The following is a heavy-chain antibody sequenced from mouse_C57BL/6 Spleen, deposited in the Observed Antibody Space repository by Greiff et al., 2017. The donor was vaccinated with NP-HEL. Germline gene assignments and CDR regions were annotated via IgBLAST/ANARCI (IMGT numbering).Heavy chain of an antibody. CDR1: GYTFTDYE. J-gene: IGHJ2*01. CDR3: TRLRYYGSDY. CDR2: IDPETGGT. D-gene: IGHD1-1*01. Sequence: LVESGAELVRPGASVTLSCKASGYTFTDYEMHWVKQTPVHGLEWIGAIDPETGGTAYNQKFKGKAILTADKSSSTAYMELRSLTSEDSAVYYCTRLRYYGSDYWGQGTTLTVSS. V-gene: IGHV1-15*01.